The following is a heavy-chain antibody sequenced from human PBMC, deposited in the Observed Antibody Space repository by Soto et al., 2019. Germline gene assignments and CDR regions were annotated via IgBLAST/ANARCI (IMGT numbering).Heavy chain of an antibody. CDR2: ISGSGGST. V-gene: IGHV3-23*01. CDR3: AKGGKRSSTPFDY. Sequence: GGSLRLSCAASGFTFSSYAMRWVRQAPGKGLEWVSAISGSGGSTYYADSVKGRFTISRDNSKNTLYLQMNSLRAEDTAVYYCAKGGKRSSTPFDYWGQGTLVTVSS. J-gene: IGHJ4*02. D-gene: IGHD2-2*01. CDR1: GFTFSSYA.